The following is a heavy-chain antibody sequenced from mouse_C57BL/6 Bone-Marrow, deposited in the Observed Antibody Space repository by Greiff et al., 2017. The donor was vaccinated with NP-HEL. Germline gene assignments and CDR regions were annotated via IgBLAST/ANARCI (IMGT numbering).Heavy chain of an antibody. V-gene: IGHV1-64*01. D-gene: IGHD2-12*01. J-gene: IGHJ1*03. CDR1: GYTFTSYW. CDR2: IHPNSGST. CDR3: ARRGNYSWYFDV. Sequence: VQLQQPGAELVKPGASVKLSCKASGYTFTSYWMHWVKQRPGQGLEWIGMIHPNSGSTNYNEKFKSKATLTVDKSSSTAYMQLSSLTSEDSAVYYCARRGNYSWYFDVWGTGTTVTVSS.